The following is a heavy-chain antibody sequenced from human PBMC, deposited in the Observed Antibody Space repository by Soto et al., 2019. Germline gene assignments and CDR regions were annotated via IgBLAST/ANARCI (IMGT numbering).Heavy chain of an antibody. D-gene: IGHD2-21*01. J-gene: IGHJ5*02. Sequence: GGSLKISCTGSGYNFATHCIGSVRQMSGKGLEWMGVIHAGDSRTAYNPAFQGLVTISADKSINTAYLQWTSLKASDSAVYYCARLPTGFPNWFGPWGQGTRVTVSS. CDR3: ARLPTGFPNWFGP. CDR1: GYNFATHC. CDR2: IHAGDSRT. V-gene: IGHV5-51*01.